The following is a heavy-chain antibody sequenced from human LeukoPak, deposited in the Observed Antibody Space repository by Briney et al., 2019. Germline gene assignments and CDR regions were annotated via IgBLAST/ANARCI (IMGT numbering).Heavy chain of an antibody. J-gene: IGHJ4*02. D-gene: IGHD4-17*01. V-gene: IGHV3-23*01. CDR1: GFPFSSDA. Sequence: GGSLRLSCAASGFPFSSDAMSWVRQAPGKGLEWVSSLSSSGADTYYADSVKGRFTSSRDNSKNTLYLQMRSLRVEDTAVYYCAKGSCSTVTTSYFDYWGQGTLVTVSS. CDR3: AKGSCSTVTTSYFDY. CDR2: LSSSGADT.